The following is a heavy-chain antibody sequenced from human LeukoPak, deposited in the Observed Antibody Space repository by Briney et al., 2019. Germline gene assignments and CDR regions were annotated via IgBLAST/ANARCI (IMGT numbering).Heavy chain of an antibody. J-gene: IGHJ4*02. CDR3: ARDYYYDSSGPFDY. V-gene: IGHV1-18*01. Sequence: ASVKVSCKASGYTFTSYGISWVRQAPGQGLEWMGWISAYNGNTNYAQKLQGRVTMTTDTSTSTAYMELRSLRSDDTALYYCARDYYYDSSGPFDYWGQGTLVTVSS. CDR2: ISAYNGNT. CDR1: GYTFTSYG. D-gene: IGHD3-22*01.